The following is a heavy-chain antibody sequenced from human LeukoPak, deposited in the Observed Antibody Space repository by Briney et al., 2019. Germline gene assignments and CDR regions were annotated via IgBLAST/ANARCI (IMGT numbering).Heavy chain of an antibody. CDR3: ARDGIAAAGSEFDP. CDR1: GYTFTGYY. V-gene: IGHV1-2*02. D-gene: IGHD6-13*01. Sequence: ASVKVSCKASGYTFTGYYMHWVRQAPGQGLEWMGWINPNSGGTNYAQKFHGRVTMTRDTSISTAYMELSRLRSDDTAVYYCARDGIAAAGSEFDPWGQGTLVTVSS. CDR2: INPNSGGT. J-gene: IGHJ5*02.